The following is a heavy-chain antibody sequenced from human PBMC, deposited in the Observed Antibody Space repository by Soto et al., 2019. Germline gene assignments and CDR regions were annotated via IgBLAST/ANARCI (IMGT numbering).Heavy chain of an antibody. Sequence: WWSLRLSCSASGLALSGYGMHWVRQAPSKGLEWVAAISNDGTTEAYADSVKGRITIARDKSENKLYLQMNSLRPGDTAVYYCARAHYWG. CDR3: ARAHY. V-gene: IGHV3-30*03. CDR1: GLALSGYG. J-gene: IGHJ4*01. CDR2: ISNDGTTE.